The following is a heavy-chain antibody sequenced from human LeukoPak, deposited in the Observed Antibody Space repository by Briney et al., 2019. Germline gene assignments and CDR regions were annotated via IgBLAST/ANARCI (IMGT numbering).Heavy chain of an antibody. CDR1: GGSISSYY. D-gene: IGHD2-2*01. CDR3: ARRPHGVYCSSTSCYAGAFDI. V-gene: IGHV4-59*08. J-gene: IGHJ3*02. CDR2: IYYSGST. Sequence: SETLSLTCTVSGGSISSYYWSWIRQPPGKGLEWIGYIYYSGSTNYNPSLKSRVTISVDTSKNQFSLKLSSVTAADTAVYYCARRPHGVYCSSTSCYAGAFDIWGQGTIVTVSS.